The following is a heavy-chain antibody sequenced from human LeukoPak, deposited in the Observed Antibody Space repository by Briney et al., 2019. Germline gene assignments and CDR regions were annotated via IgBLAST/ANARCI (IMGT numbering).Heavy chain of an antibody. V-gene: IGHV1-2*02. D-gene: IGHD3-22*01. CDR2: INPNSGGT. J-gene: IGHJ1*01. CDR1: GYTVTGYY. Sequence: ASVKASCKASGYTVTGYYMHWVRQAPGQGLEWMGWINPNSGGTNDAQKFQGRVTMTRDTSISTAYMELSRLRSDDTAVYYCARVVVEYYDSSGYPPGAEYFQHWGQGTLVTVSS. CDR3: ARVVVEYYDSSGYPPGAEYFQH.